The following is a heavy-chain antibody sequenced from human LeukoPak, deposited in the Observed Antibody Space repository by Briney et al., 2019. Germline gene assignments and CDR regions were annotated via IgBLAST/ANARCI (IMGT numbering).Heavy chain of an antibody. V-gene: IGHV3-21*01. CDR3: ARELGYDSSASEAFDI. J-gene: IGHJ3*02. CDR2: ISSSSSYI. D-gene: IGHD3-22*01. CDR1: GFTFSSYA. Sequence: GGSLRPSCAASGFTFSSYAMSWVRQAPGKGLEWVSSISSSSSYIYYADSVKGRFTISRDNAKNSLYLQMNSLRAEDTAVYYCARELGYDSSASEAFDIWGQGTMVTVSS.